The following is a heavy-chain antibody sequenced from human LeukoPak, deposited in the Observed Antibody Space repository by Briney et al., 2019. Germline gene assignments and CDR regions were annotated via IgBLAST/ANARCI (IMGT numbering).Heavy chain of an antibody. D-gene: IGHD6-19*01. CDR1: GFTVSSNY. V-gene: IGHV3-66*01. CDR2: IYSGGST. CDR3: ARGTFKAVAGTDYYYYMDV. J-gene: IGHJ6*03. Sequence: GGSLRLSCAASGFTVSSNYMSWVRQAPGKGLEWVSVIYSGGSTYYADSVKGRFTISRDNSKNTLYLQMNSLRAEDTAVYYCARGTFKAVAGTDYYYYMDVWGKGTTVTISS.